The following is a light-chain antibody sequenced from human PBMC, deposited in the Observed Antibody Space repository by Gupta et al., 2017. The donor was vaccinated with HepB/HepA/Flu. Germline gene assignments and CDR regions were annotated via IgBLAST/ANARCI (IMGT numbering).Light chain of an antibody. CDR1: QGMSND. J-gene: IGKJ1*01. CDR3: LQYNTYPWT. CDR2: GAS. V-gene: IGKV1-17*01. Sequence: DIRMTQSPSSLSASVGDTVTITCRASQGMSNDLSWYQHKPGKAPKLLVFGASTLRHGVPSRFRSSGSRPLFTLTISRLQPDDFTTYCCLQYNTYPWTFGRGTKVEI.